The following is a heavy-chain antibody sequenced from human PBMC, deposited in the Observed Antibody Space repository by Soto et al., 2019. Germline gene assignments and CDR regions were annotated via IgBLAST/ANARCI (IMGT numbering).Heavy chain of an antibody. Sequence: GGSLRLSCAASGFSFRDYFMSWIRQAPGKGLEWVSYIGPYGNTIYYADSVKGRFTISRDDATNSLHLHMNSLRTEDSAGYYCARDDHTYGVYWGQGTPVTVSS. J-gene: IGHJ4*02. CDR1: GFSFRDYF. CDR3: ARDDHTYGVY. CDR2: IGPYGNTI. D-gene: IGHD2-21*01. V-gene: IGHV3-11*01.